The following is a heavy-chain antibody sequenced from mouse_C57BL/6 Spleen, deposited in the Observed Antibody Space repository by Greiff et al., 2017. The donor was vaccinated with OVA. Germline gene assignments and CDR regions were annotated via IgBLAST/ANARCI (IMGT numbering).Heavy chain of an antibody. D-gene: IGHD2-2*01. CDR1: GYAFSSSW. Sequence: QVQLQQSGPELVKPGASVKISCKASGYAFSSSWMNWVKQRPGKGLEWIGRLYPGDGDTNYNGKFKGKATLTADKSSSTAYMQLSSLTSEDSAVYFCARSDGYDGYIDYWGQGTTLTVSS. CDR2: LYPGDGDT. J-gene: IGHJ2*01. CDR3: ARSDGYDGYIDY. V-gene: IGHV1-82*01.